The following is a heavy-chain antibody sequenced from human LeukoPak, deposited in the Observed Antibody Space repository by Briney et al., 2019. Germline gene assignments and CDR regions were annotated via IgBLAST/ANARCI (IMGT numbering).Heavy chain of an antibody. V-gene: IGHV1-8*01. Sequence: ASVKVSCKSSGYTFTSYDINWVRQATGQGLEWMGWMNPNSGNTGYAQKFQGRVTMTRNTSISTAYMELSSLRSEDTAVYYCARGLREAEAGFRKPYWFDPWGQGTLVTVSS. CDR3: ARGLREAEAGFRKPYWFDP. D-gene: IGHD6-19*01. CDR2: MNPNSGNT. CDR1: GYTFTSYD. J-gene: IGHJ5*02.